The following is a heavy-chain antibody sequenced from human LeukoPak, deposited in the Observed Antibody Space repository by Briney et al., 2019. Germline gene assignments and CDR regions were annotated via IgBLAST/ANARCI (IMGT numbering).Heavy chain of an antibody. V-gene: IGHV3-23*01. Sequence: GRSLRLSCAASGFTFSTYAMSWVRQAPGKGLEWVSVISADGGITFYADSVKGRFTISRDNSKNTLYLQMNSLRAEDTAVYYCAKDFGILTGFYYFDYWGQGTLVTVSS. D-gene: IGHD3-9*01. CDR1: GFTFSTYA. CDR3: AKDFGILTGFYYFDY. J-gene: IGHJ4*02. CDR2: ISADGGIT.